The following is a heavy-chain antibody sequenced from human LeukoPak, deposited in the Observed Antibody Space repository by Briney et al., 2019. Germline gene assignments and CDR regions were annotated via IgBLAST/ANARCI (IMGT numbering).Heavy chain of an antibody. CDR2: IYYSGST. Sequence: SETLSLTCTVSGGSISSYYWSWIRQPPGKGLEWIGYIYYSGSTKYNPSLKSRVTISVDTSKNQFSLRLSSVTAADTAVYYCARGPLGWSDYWGQGTLVTVSS. CDR3: ARGPLGWSDY. CDR1: GGSISSYY. D-gene: IGHD1-26*01. J-gene: IGHJ4*02. V-gene: IGHV4-59*01.